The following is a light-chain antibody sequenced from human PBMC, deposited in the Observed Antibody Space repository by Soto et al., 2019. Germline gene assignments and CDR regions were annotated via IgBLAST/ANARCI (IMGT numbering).Light chain of an antibody. CDR3: RQHANLPLP. V-gene: IGKV3-15*01. CDR2: GVS. CDR1: QSVTSN. J-gene: IGKJ4*01. Sequence: EIVVNNSRSTLSGSAGERATLSCRASQSVTSNLAWYQQKPGQAPRLLMYGVSTRATGIPARFSGSGSGTDFTLTISSLQPEDLATYSFRQHANLPLPFGGGTKVDIK.